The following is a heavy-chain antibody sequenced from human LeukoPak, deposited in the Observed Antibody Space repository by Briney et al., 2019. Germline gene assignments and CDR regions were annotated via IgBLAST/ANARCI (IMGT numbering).Heavy chain of an antibody. CDR3: ARFQLVFDD. CDR2: IKQDGSEK. D-gene: IGHD6-13*01. V-gene: IGHV3-7*01. Sequence: GGSLRLSCAASGFTFSNAWMSWVRQAPGKGLEWVANIKQDGSEKYYVDSVKGRFTISRDNAKNSLYLQMNSLRAEDTAVYYCARFQLVFDDWGQGTLVTVSS. CDR1: GFTFSNAW. J-gene: IGHJ4*02.